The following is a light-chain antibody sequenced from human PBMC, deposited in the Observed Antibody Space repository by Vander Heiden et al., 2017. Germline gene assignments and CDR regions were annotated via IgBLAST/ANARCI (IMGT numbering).Light chain of an antibody. CDR1: RSDIGSKS. CDR2: RDD. J-gene: IGLJ3*02. CDR3: ATWDDSLNDWV. Sequence: QSVLTQPPSASGTPGQRVTLSGSGSRSDIGSKSVDWYQQFPVTAPKLLIYRDDQRPSGVPGRFSGSKSGSSASLAISGLQSEDEAEYYCATWDDSLNDWVFGGGTKLTVL. V-gene: IGLV1-44*01.